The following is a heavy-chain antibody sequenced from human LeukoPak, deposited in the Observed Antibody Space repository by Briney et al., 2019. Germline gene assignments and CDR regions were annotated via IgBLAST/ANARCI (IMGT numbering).Heavy chain of an antibody. Sequence: GGSLRLSCAASGFTFSSYAMSWVRQAPGKGLEWVSAISGSGGSTYYADSVKGRFTISRDNSKNTLYLQMNSLRAEDTAVYYCAKDSPNSSSWLEYYFDYWGQGTLVTVSS. J-gene: IGHJ4*02. V-gene: IGHV3-23*01. D-gene: IGHD6-13*01. CDR3: AKDSPNSSSWLEYYFDY. CDR2: ISGSGGST. CDR1: GFTFSSYA.